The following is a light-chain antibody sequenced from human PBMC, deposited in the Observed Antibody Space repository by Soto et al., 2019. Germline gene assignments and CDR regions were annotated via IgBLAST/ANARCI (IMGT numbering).Light chain of an antibody. V-gene: IGKV3-20*01. CDR1: QSVSSSY. CDR2: GAS. J-gene: IGKJ3*01. CDR3: QQYSSSPLFG. Sequence: ESVLTQSPGTLSLSPGERATLSCRASQSVSSSYLAWYQQKPGQAPRLLIDGASSSATGIPDSFSGRESGTDFTLTISSLEPEDFAVYYCQQYSSSPLFGFGPGTKVYIK.